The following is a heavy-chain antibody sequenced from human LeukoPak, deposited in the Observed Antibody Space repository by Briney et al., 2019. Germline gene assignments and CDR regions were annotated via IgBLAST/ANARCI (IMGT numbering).Heavy chain of an antibody. CDR2: ISRRDDYT. V-gene: IGHV3-23*01. D-gene: IGHD3-10*01. Sequence: GGSLRLSCAASGFAFSSYAMSWVRQPPGKGLEWVSVISRRDDYTYYADSVKGPLTISRDNSKNTLYLQMNTLRAEDTAVYYCANDYRSGSFHDFWGQGTLVTVSS. J-gene: IGHJ4*02. CDR3: ANDYRSGSFHDF. CDR1: GFAFSSYA.